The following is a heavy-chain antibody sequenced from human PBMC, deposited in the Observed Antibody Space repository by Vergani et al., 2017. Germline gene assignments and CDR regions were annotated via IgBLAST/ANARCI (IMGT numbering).Heavy chain of an antibody. CDR1: ESSFISNE. Sequence: EVQLVQSGAEVKKAGESLKISCKYSESSFISNEIAWVRQMSGKGLQWMGNINPIDSKIAYSPSFQGQAIMSLDKSITTAYLQWRSLKASDTAIYYCTRHVPCGDGDCLHFDHWGQGTQVTVSS. J-gene: IGHJ4*01. V-gene: IGHV5-51*01. CDR2: INPIDSKI. D-gene: IGHD2-21*02. CDR3: TRHVPCGDGDCLHFDH.